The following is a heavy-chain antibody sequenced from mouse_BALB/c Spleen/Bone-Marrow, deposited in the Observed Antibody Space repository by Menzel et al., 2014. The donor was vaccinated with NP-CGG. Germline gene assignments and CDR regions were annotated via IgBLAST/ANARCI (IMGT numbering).Heavy chain of an antibody. J-gene: IGHJ1*01. CDR2: IDPFNGGT. Sequence: EVQLVESGPELMKPGASVKISCKASGYSFSSYYMHWVKQSHGKSLEWIGYIDPFNGGTSYNQKFKGKATLTVDKSSSTAYMHLSSLTSEDSAVYYCAREGIYYYGSGYFDVWGAGTRSPSPQ. CDR3: AREGIYYYGSGYFDV. V-gene: IGHV1S135*01. CDR1: GYSFSSYY. D-gene: IGHD1-1*01.